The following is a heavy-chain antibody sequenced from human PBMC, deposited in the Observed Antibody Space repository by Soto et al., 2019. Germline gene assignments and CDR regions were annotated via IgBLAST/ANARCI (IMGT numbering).Heavy chain of an antibody. CDR2: ISYDGSNK. J-gene: IGHJ4*02. Sequence: GGSLRLSCAASGFTFSSYGMHWVRQAPGKGLEWVAVISYDGSNKYYADSVKGRFTISRDNSKNTLYLQMNSLRAEDTAVYYCAKARAYYYDSSALGDYWGQGNLVTVSS. CDR3: AKARAYYYDSSALGDY. CDR1: GFTFSSYG. D-gene: IGHD3-22*01. V-gene: IGHV3-30*18.